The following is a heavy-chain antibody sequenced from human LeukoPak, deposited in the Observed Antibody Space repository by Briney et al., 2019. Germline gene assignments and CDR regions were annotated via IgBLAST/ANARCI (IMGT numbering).Heavy chain of an antibody. CDR3: ARSSIVVVSILDY. Sequence: GGSLRLFCAASGFPFSSYAMHWVRQAPGKGLEYVSDISSNGGSTSYANAVKGIFTITRDYSKTTLYLKMGSLRAEDMAVYYCARSSIVVVSILDYWGQGTLVTVSS. V-gene: IGHV3-64*01. J-gene: IGHJ4*02. CDR1: GFPFSSYA. CDR2: ISSNGGST. D-gene: IGHD2-2*01.